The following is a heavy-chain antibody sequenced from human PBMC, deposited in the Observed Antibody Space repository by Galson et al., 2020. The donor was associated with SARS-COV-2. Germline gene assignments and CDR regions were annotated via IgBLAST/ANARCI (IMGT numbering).Heavy chain of an antibody. CDR3: VKDRADGYDFGGDY. CDR2: ISHDGGTT. Sequence: GGSLSLSCAASGFTFSSYGMHWVRQAPGKGLEWVAVISHDGGTTFYVDSVGGRFTISRDNSKNTLYLHMESLTTADTAVYYCVKDRADGYDFGGDYWGRGTLVTVPS. CDR1: GFTFSSYG. D-gene: IGHD5-12*01. J-gene: IGHJ4*02. V-gene: IGHV3-30*18.